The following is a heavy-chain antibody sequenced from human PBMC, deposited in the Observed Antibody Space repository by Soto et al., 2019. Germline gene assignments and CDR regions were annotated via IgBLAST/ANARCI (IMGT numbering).Heavy chain of an antibody. D-gene: IGHD6-19*01. V-gene: IGHV3-74*01. CDR2: IKSDGSSI. J-gene: IGHJ4*02. CDR1: GFTFSSSW. CDR3: ARVGSGWYFD. Sequence: EVQLVESGGGLVQPGGSLRLSCADSGFTFSSSWMHWVRQAPGKGLVWVSRIKSDGSSITYADSVRGRFTISRDNAKNTLYLQMNSLRVEDTAVYYCARVGSGWYFDWGQGTLVTVSS.